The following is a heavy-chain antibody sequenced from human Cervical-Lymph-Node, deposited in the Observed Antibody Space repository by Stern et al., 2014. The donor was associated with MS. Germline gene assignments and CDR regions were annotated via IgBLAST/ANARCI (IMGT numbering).Heavy chain of an antibody. J-gene: IGHJ4*02. CDR3: TKAGDS. Sequence: VQLVQSGAEVKKPGASVKVSCKTSGYTFTSDDINWVRQASGQGLEWMGWMNPDSGDTGYAQKFQGRLTITRDTSISTAYMELTTLRSEDTAVYYCTKAGDSWGQGTLVIVSS. CDR1: GYTFTSDD. CDR2: MNPDSGDT. V-gene: IGHV1-8*01.